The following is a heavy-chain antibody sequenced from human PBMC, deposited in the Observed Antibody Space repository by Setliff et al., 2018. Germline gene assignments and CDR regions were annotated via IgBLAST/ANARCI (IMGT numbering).Heavy chain of an antibody. V-gene: IGHV4-34*01. CDR3: ARGGVQRWLQSHYFDY. CDR1: GGSFSGYY. CDR2: INHSGST. J-gene: IGHJ4*02. Sequence: PSETLSLTCAVYGGSFSGYYWSWIRQPPGKGLEWIGEINHSGSTNYNPSLKSRVTISVDTSKNQFSLKPSSVTAADTAVYYCARGGVQRWLQSHYFDYWGQGTLGTVSS. D-gene: IGHD5-12*01.